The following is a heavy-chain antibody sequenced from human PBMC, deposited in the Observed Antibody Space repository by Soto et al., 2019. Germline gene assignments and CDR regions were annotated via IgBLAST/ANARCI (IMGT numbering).Heavy chain of an antibody. V-gene: IGHV3-74*01. CDR2: SDSDGSST. J-gene: IGHJ6*02. CDR3: RRHYFGSGTYPDARDV. Sequence: EVQLVESGGGLVQPGGSLRLSCAAAGCTFSSYWMNWVRQAPGKGLVWVSRSDSDGSSTGYADSVKGRFTISRDNAKNTLYLQLNGLRVEDTSGYYCRRHYFGSGTYPDARDVVGQETTVTVSS. CDR1: GCTFSSYW. D-gene: IGHD3-10*01.